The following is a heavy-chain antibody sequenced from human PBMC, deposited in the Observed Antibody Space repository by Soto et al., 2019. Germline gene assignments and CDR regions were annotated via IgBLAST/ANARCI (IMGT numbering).Heavy chain of an antibody. J-gene: IGHJ3*02. V-gene: IGHV4-39*01. CDR2: IYYSVST. D-gene: IGHD3-3*01. CDR3: ASYPLGDYDAFDI. CDR1: GGSISSSSYY. Sequence: QLQLQESGPGLVKPSETLSLTCTVSGGSISSSSYYWGWIRQPPGKGLEWIGSIYYSVSTYYNPSLKSRVTISVDTSKNQFSLKLSSVTAADTAVYYCASYPLGDYDAFDIWGQGTMVTVSS.